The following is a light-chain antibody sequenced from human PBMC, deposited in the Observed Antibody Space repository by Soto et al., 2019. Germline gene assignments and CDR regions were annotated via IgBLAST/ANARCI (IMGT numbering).Light chain of an antibody. Sequence: AIQMAQSPSSLSASVGDRVTITCRASQGIRNELGWYQQKPGKAPKLLIYAASSLQSGVPSRFSGTGSGTDFTLTITSLQPADFATYYCLHDYNYPLTFGPGTKVDIK. J-gene: IGKJ3*01. CDR1: QGIRNE. V-gene: IGKV1-6*01. CDR2: AAS. CDR3: LHDYNYPLT.